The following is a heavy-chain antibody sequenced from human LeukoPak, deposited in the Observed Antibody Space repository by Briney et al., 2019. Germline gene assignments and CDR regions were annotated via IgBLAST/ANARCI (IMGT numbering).Heavy chain of an antibody. D-gene: IGHD6-13*01. CDR3: VKSSKQQLIDY. CDR2: ISSNGGST. CDR1: GATFSSHA. J-gene: IGHJ4*02. Sequence: PGGSLRLSCSASGATFSSHAMHWVRQAPGQGLEYVSAISSNGGSTYYADSVKGRFTISRDNSKNTLYLQMSSLRAEDTAVYYCVKSSKQQLIDYWGQGTLVTVSS. V-gene: IGHV3-64D*09.